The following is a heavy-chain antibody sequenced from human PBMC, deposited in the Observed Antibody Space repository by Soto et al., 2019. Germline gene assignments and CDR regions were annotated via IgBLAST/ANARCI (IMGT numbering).Heavy chain of an antibody. D-gene: IGHD3-9*01. CDR1: GFTFSDYY. V-gene: IGHV3-11*06. CDR2: ISSSSSYT. J-gene: IGHJ4*02. CDR3: ARDYRDGLRYFDWSSPTQNDFDY. Sequence: GGSLRLSCAASGFTFSDYYMSWIRQAPGKGLEWVSYISSSSSYTNYADSVKGRFTISRDNAKNSLYLQMNSLRAEDTAVYYCARDYRDGLRYFDWSSPTQNDFDYWGQGTLVTVSS.